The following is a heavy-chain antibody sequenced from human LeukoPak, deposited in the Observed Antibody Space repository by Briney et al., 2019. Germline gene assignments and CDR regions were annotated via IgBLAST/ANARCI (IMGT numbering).Heavy chain of an antibody. D-gene: IGHD2/OR15-2a*01. CDR2: ISYDGSNK. J-gene: IGHJ4*02. CDR1: GFTFSSYD. CDR3: AKDVYDYPDY. V-gene: IGHV3-30*18. Sequence: GGSLRLSCAASGFTFSSYDMHWVRQAPGKGLEWVAVISYDGSNKYYADSVKGRFTISRDNSKNTLYLQMNSLRAEDTAVYYCAKDVYDYPDYWGQGTLVTVSS.